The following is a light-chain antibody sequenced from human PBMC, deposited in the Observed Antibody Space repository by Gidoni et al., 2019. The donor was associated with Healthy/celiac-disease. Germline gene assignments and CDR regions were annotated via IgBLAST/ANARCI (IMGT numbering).Light chain of an antibody. CDR3: QAWDSSTSHVV. Sequence: SYELTQPPPVSVSPGQTASITCSGDKLGDKYACWCQQKPGQSPVLVIYQDSKRPSGIPERFSGSNSGNTATLTISGTQAMDEADYYCQAWDSSTSHVVFGGGTKLTVL. V-gene: IGLV3-1*01. CDR2: QDS. CDR1: KLGDKY. J-gene: IGLJ2*01.